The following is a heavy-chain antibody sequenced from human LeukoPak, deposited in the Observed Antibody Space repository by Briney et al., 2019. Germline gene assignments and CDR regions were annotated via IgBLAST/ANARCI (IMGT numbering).Heavy chain of an antibody. CDR2: ISGSGGST. Sequence: PGGSLRLSCAASGFTFSNCVMSWVRQAPGKGLEWVSAISGSGGSTYYADSVKGRFTISRDNSKNTLYLQMNSLRAEDTAVYYCANSLAARPYYWGQGTLVTVSS. CDR1: GFTFSNCV. CDR3: ANSLAARPYY. J-gene: IGHJ4*02. D-gene: IGHD6-6*01. V-gene: IGHV3-23*01.